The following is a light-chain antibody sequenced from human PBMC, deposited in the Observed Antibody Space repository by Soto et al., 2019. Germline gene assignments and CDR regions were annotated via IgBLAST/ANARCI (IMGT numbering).Light chain of an antibody. V-gene: IGLV2-11*01. CDR3: CSFAGSNIHVL. Sequence: QSVLTQPRSVSGSTGQSVTISCTGTSSDVGGYNYVSWYQQYPGKAPKLIIYDVNKRPSGVPDRFSGSKSGDTASLTVSGLQAEDEADYSCCSFAGSNIHVLFGGGTKLTVL. CDR1: SSDVGGYNY. J-gene: IGLJ2*01. CDR2: DVN.